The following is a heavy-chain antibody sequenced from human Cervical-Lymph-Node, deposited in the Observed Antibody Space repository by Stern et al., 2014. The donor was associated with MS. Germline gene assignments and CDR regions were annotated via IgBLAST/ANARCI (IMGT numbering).Heavy chain of an antibody. CDR3: ARGGASWLYGMDV. D-gene: IGHD5-12*01. Sequence: VQLEESGSELKKPGASVKVSCKASGYTFTNYAINWVRQAPGQGLEWMGWISTNTGHPTYAQGYTGRFVLSLDTSVSTAYLQISSLKAEDTAVYYCARGGASWLYGMDVWGQGTTVTVSS. J-gene: IGHJ6*02. CDR2: ISTNTGHP. V-gene: IGHV7-4-1*02. CDR1: GYTFTNYA.